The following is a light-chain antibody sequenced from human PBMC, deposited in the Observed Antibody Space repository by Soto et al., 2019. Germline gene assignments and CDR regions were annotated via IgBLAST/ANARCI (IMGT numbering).Light chain of an antibody. CDR3: QQDNNWPPGT. V-gene: IGKV3-15*01. Sequence: EIVLTQSPATLSVSPGERATLSCRASQSISSNLAWYQQKPGQAPRLLMFRTSSRATGFPARFSGSGSGTEFNLTISSMQTEEFGVYYCQQDNNWPPGTFGEGTKVDIK. CDR2: RTS. CDR1: QSISSN. J-gene: IGKJ1*01.